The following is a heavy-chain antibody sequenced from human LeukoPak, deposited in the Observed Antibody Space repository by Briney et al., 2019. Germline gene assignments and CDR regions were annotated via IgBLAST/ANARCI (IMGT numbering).Heavy chain of an antibody. CDR3: VIDDLYDSGGYFYDYFDY. CDR1: GFNFITTW. Sequence: GESLRLSCATTGFNFITTWMSWVRQAPGKGLEWVGRIKSKTSGGTDYAESLKGRFIISRDDSKGTLFLQMNNLEAEDTAVYYCVIDDLYDSGGYFYDYFDYWGQGSLVTVSS. J-gene: IGHJ4*02. CDR2: IKSKTSGGT. V-gene: IGHV3-15*05. D-gene: IGHD3-22*01.